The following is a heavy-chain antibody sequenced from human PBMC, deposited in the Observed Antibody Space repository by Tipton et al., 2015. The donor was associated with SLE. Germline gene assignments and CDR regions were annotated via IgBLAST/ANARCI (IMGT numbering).Heavy chain of an antibody. V-gene: IGHV4-34*01. CDR1: GGSISGYY. J-gene: IGHJ4*02. CDR2: INHSGST. D-gene: IGHD6-19*01. Sequence: TLSLTCAVYGGSISGYYWTWIRQPPGKGLEWIGEINHSGSTNYNPSLKSRVTISLDTSKNQFSLKLSSVTAADTAVYYCARGLVLGYSSGLNYWGQGTLVTVSS. CDR3: ARGLVLGYSSGLNY.